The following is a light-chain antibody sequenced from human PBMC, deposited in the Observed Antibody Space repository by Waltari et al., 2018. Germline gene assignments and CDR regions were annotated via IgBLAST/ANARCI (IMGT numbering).Light chain of an antibody. CDR3: QQSYSLPHT. CDR1: KSIGSY. Sequence: DIQMTQSPSSLSASVGDRVTISCRASKSIGSYLNWYQQEPGKAPKLLIYAASNLQGGVPSRFSGSESGADFTLTISSLQPEDFATYHCQQSYSLPHTFGQGTKLEIK. V-gene: IGKV1-39*01. CDR2: AAS. J-gene: IGKJ2*01.